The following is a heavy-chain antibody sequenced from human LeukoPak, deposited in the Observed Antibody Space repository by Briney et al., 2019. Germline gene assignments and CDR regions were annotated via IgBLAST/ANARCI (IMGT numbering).Heavy chain of an antibody. J-gene: IGHJ6*03. V-gene: IGHV4-34*01. Sequence: SETLSLTCGVYGESFSAYYWSWIRQPPGKGLEWIGEINHSGSTNYNPSLKSRVTISVDTSKNQFSLKLSSVTAADTAVYYCARGRYCSSTSCYTSNLYYYYYYMDVWGKGTTVTVSS. CDR1: GESFSAYY. D-gene: IGHD2-2*02. CDR2: INHSGST. CDR3: ARGRYCSSTSCYTSNLYYYYYYMDV.